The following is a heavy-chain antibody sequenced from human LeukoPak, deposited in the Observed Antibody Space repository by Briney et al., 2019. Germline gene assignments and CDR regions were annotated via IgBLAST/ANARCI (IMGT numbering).Heavy chain of an antibody. D-gene: IGHD2-2*01. CDR2: ISYDGSNK. J-gene: IGHJ4*02. CDR1: GFTFSYFG. Sequence: GGSLRLSCAASGFTFSYFGMHWVRQAPGKGLEWVAVISYDGSNKYYADSVKGRFTISRDNSKNTLYLQMNSLRTEDTAVYYCAKGIVSTSAGGFDYWGREPWSPSPQ. CDR3: AKGIVSTSAGGFDY. V-gene: IGHV3-30*18.